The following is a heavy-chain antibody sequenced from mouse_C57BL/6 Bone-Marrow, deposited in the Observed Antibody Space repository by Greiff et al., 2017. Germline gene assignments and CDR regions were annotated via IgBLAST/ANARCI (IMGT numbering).Heavy chain of an antibody. CDR3: AREGGFITTVGGY. Sequence: VQLLQSGPELVKPGASVKISCKASGYTFTDYYMNWVKQSPGKSLEWIGDINPNTGGTSYNQKFKGKATLTVDKSSSTAYMERRSLTSEDSAVYYCAREGGFITTVGGYWGQGTTLTVSS. D-gene: IGHD1-1*01. CDR2: INPNTGGT. V-gene: IGHV1-26*01. J-gene: IGHJ2*01. CDR1: GYTFTDYY.